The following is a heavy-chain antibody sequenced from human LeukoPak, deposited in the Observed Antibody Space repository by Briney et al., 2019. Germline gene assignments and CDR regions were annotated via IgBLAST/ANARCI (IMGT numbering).Heavy chain of an antibody. CDR1: GGSISSGSYY. CDR3: ARVSGYDWESFYDY. CDR2: IYTSGST. Sequence: SETLSLTCTVSGGSISSGSYYWSWIRQPAGKGLEWIGRIYTSGSTNYNPSLKSRVTISVDTSKNQFSLKLSSVTAADTAVYYCARVSGYDWESFYDYWGQGTLVTVSS. V-gene: IGHV4-61*02. J-gene: IGHJ4*02. D-gene: IGHD5-12*01.